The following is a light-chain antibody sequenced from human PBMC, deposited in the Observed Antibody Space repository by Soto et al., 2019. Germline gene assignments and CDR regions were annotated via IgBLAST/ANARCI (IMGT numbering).Light chain of an antibody. CDR2: AAS. Sequence: DIQMTQSPSSLSASLGDRVTITCRASQDIRSYLIWYQHKSGQAPKLLIYAASMLASGVPSRFSGSESGTDFTLTISGLQHEDFATYYCQQSYRTPLTFGQGTTVEIK. J-gene: IGKJ1*01. CDR1: QDIRSY. V-gene: IGKV1-39*01. CDR3: QQSYRTPLT.